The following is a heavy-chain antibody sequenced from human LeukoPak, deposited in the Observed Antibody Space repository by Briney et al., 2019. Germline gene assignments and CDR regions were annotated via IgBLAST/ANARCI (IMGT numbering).Heavy chain of an antibody. CDR2: IYHSGST. Sequence: SSETLSLTCAVSGGSISSGGYSWSWIRRPPGKGLEWIGFIYHSGSTSYNPSLKSRVTISVDTSKNQFSLKVSSVTAADTAVYYCARRAYYDILTGYIDYWGQGTLVTVSS. CDR1: GGSISSGGYS. CDR3: ARRAYYDILTGYIDY. J-gene: IGHJ4*02. D-gene: IGHD3-9*01. V-gene: IGHV4-30-2*03.